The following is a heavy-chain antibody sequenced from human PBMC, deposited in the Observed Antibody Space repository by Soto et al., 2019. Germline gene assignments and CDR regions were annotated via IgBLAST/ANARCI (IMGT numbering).Heavy chain of an antibody. Sequence: SVKVSCKASGGTFSSYAISWVRQAPGQGLEWMGGVIPIFGTANYAQKFQGRVTITADESTSTAYMELSSLRSEDTAVYYCARESSSSIWFDPWGQGTLVTVSS. J-gene: IGHJ5*02. CDR2: VIPIFGTA. D-gene: IGHD6-6*01. CDR3: ARESSSSIWFDP. CDR1: GGTFSSYA. V-gene: IGHV1-69*13.